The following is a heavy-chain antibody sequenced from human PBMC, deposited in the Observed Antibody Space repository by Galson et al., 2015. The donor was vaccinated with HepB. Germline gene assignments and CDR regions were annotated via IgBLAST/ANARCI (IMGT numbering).Heavy chain of an antibody. J-gene: IGHJ5*02. CDR3: AREGPYSSDPGLFDP. D-gene: IGHD5-18*01. CDR1: GYTFTGYY. V-gene: IGHV1-2*06. Sequence: SVKVSCKASGYTFTGYYMHWVRQAPGQGLEWMGRINPNSGGTNYAQKFQGRVTMTRDTSISTAYMELSRLRSDDTAVYYCAREGPYSSDPGLFDPWGQGTLVTVSS. CDR2: INPNSGGT.